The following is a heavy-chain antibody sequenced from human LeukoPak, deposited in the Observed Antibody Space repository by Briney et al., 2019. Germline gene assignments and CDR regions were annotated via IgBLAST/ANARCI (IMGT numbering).Heavy chain of an antibody. CDR1: GFTFSSYG. J-gene: IGHJ6*03. Sequence: GGSLRLSCAASGFTFSSYGMSWVRQAPGKGLEWVSSFRDGGHSTYYYADSVKGRFTLSRDNSKNTVYLQVDSLRSEDTAVYFCATSRITMIGDYMDFWGRGTAVTVSS. D-gene: IGHD3-22*01. CDR3: ATSRITMIGDYMDF. V-gene: IGHV3-23*01. CDR2: FRDGGHST.